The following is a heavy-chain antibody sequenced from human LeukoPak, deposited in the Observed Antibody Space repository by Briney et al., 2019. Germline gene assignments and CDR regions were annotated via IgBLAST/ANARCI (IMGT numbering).Heavy chain of an antibody. CDR1: GFTFSNAW. J-gene: IGHJ6*03. D-gene: IGHD6-19*01. CDR2: IKSKTDGGTT. CDR3: TTVASSGWYFSPYYYYYMDV. V-gene: IGHV3-15*01. Sequence: GGSLRLSCAASGFTFSNAWMSWVRQAPGKGLEWVGRIKSKTDGGTTDYAAPVKGRFTISRDDSKNTLYLQMNSLKTEDTAVYYCTTVASSGWYFSPYYYYYMDVWGKGTTVTVSS.